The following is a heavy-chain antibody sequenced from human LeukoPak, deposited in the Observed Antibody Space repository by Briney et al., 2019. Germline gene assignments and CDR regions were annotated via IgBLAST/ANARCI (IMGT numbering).Heavy chain of an antibody. J-gene: IGHJ4*02. D-gene: IGHD5-12*01. CDR2: INSDGSST. CDR3: ARDPVDVSITPIY. Sequence: PGGSLRLSCAASGFTFSSYWMHWVRQAPGKGLVWVSRINSDGSSTSYADSVKGRFTISRDNAKNSLDLQMNSLRVEDTAVYYCARDPVDVSITPIYWGQGTLVTVSS. CDR1: GFTFSSYW. V-gene: IGHV3-74*01.